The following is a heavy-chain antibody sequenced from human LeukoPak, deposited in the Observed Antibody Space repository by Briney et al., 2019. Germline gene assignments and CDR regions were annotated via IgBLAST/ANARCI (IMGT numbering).Heavy chain of an antibody. CDR3: ASSHYGSGSYFIDWFDP. CDR1: GYTFTSYG. J-gene: IGHJ5*02. CDR2: ISAYNGNT. V-gene: IGHV1-18*01. Sequence: GASVKVSCKASGYTFTSYGISWVRQAPGQGLEWTGWISAYNGNTNYAQKLQGRVTMTTDTSTSTAYMKLRSLRSDDTAVYCCASSHYGSGSYFIDWFDPWGQGTLVTVSS. D-gene: IGHD3-10*01.